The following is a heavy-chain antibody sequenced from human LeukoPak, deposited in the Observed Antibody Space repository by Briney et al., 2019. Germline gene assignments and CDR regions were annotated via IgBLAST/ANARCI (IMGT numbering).Heavy chain of an antibody. D-gene: IGHD4-23*01. Sequence: PSETLSLTCTVSGGSISSGGYYWSWIRQHPGKGLEWIGYIYYSGSTYYNPSLKSRVTISVDTSKNQFSLKLSSVTAADTAVYYCANLDGGNSNGFDYWGQGTLVTVSS. CDR2: IYYSGST. V-gene: IGHV4-31*03. CDR1: GGSISSGGYY. CDR3: ANLDGGNSNGFDY. J-gene: IGHJ4*02.